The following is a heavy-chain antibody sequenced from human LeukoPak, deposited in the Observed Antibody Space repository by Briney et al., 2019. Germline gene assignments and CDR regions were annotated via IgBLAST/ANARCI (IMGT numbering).Heavy chain of an antibody. CDR3: ARGGGCTNGVCYPLPFDY. J-gene: IGHJ4*02. D-gene: IGHD2-8*01. Sequence: SDTLSLTCTVSGGSISSGGYYRSWIRQHPGTGLEWLGYIYYSGSTYYNPSLKSRVTISVDTSKNQFSLKLSSVTAADTSVYYCARGGGCTNGVCYPLPFDYWGQGTLVTVSS. CDR1: GGSISSGGYY. V-gene: IGHV4-31*03. CDR2: IYYSGST.